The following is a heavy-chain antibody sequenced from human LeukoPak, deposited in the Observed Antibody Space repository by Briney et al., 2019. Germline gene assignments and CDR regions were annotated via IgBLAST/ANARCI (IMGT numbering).Heavy chain of an antibody. D-gene: IGHD3-10*01. J-gene: IGHJ6*03. Sequence: PSETLSLTCTVSGGSISSYYWSWIRQPPGKGLEWIGYIYYSGSTNYNPSLKSRVTISVDTSKNQFSLRLSSVTAADTAVYYCARVEEGYGSGRRENYYYYYMDVWGKGTTVTISS. V-gene: IGHV4-59*01. CDR1: GGSISSYY. CDR2: IYYSGST. CDR3: ARVEEGYGSGRRENYYYYYMDV.